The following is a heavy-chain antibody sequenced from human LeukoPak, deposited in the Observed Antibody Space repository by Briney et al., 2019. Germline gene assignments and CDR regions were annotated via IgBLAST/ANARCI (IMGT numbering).Heavy chain of an antibody. CDR2: INHSGST. J-gene: IGHJ3*02. V-gene: IGHV4-34*01. CDR3: ARKGWTDAFDI. Sequence: SETLSLTCAVYGGSFSGYYWSWIRQPPGKGLEWIGEINHSGSTNYNPSHKRRVTISVDTSKNQFSLKLSSVTAADTAVYYCARKGWTDAFDIWGQGTMVTVSS. CDR1: GGSFSGYY. D-gene: IGHD2-15*01.